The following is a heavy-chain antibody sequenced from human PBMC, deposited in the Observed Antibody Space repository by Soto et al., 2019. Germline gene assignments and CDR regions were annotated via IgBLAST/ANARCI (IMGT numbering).Heavy chain of an antibody. CDR3: ASSSWHIKDYYYYYGMDV. J-gene: IGHJ6*02. CDR1: GGSISSSNW. Sequence: QVQLPESGPGLVKPSGTLSLTCAVSGGSISSSNWWSWVRQPPGKGLEWIGEIYHSGSTNYNPSLKSRVTISVDKSKNQFSLKLSSVTAADTAVYYCASSSWHIKDYYYYYGMDVWGQGTTVTVSS. V-gene: IGHV4-4*02. D-gene: IGHD6-13*01. CDR2: IYHSGST.